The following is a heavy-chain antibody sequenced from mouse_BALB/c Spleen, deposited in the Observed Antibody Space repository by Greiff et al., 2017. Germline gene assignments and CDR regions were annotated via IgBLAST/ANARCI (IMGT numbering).Heavy chain of an antibody. CDR1: GFTFSSYG. J-gene: IGHJ2*01. Sequence: EVMLVESGGDLVKPGGSLKLSCAASGFTFSSYGMSWVRQTPDKRLEWVATISSGGSYTYYPDSVKGRFTISRDNAKNTLYLQMSSLKSEDTAMYYCARHGTARAWYYFDYWGQGTTLTVSS. D-gene: IGHD3-2*01. V-gene: IGHV5-6*01. CDR3: ARHGTARAWYYFDY. CDR2: ISSGGSYT.